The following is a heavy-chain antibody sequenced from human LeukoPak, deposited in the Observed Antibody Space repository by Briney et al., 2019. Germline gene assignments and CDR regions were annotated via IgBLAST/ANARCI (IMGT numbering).Heavy chain of an antibody. CDR3: ARIIDELELEW. Sequence: ASVTVSCKASGYTFTSYDINWVRQAPGQGLEWMGWMDPNSGNTGYAQRFQGRVTMTRNTSISTAYMELSSLRSEDTAVYYCARIIDELELEWWGQGTLVTVSS. V-gene: IGHV1-8*01. CDR1: GYTFTSYD. D-gene: IGHD1-7*01. J-gene: IGHJ4*02. CDR2: MDPNSGNT.